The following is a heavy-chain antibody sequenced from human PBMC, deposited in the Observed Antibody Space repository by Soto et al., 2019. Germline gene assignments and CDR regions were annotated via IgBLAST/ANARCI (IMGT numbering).Heavy chain of an antibody. V-gene: IGHV3-23*01. CDR2: ISGSGGST. Sequence: EVQLLESGGGLVQPGGSLRLSCAASGFTFSSYAMSWVRQATGKGLEWVSAISGSGGSTYYADCVKGRFTISRENSKTTLYLQMNSLRAEDTAVYYCAKDRIRYFDWLSLGVLGYYMDVWGKGTTVTVSS. J-gene: IGHJ6*03. CDR1: GFTFSSYA. CDR3: AKDRIRYFDWLSLGVLGYYMDV. D-gene: IGHD3-9*01.